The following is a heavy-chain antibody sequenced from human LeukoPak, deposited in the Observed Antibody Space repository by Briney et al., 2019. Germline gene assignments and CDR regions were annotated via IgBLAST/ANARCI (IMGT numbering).Heavy chain of an antibody. CDR2: ISSSSSYI. J-gene: IGHJ4*02. V-gene: IGHV3-21*04. CDR3: GRLIYSYGYFDY. D-gene: IGHD5-18*01. Sequence: GGSLRLSCAASGFTFSSYSMNWVRQAPGERLEWVSSISSSSSYIYYADSVKGRFTISRDDAKNSLFLQMNSLRAEDTAVYYCGRLIYSYGYFDYWGQGTLVTVPS. CDR1: GFTFSSYS.